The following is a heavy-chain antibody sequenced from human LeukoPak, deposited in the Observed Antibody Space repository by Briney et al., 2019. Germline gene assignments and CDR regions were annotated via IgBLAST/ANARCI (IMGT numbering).Heavy chain of an antibody. Sequence: PGRSLRLSCAASGFTFSSYGMHWVRQAPGKGLEWVAVIWYDGSNKYYADSVKGRFTISRDNSKNSLYLQMNSLKVEDTAVYFCTVDTDYFEGLGFPRPALNDYWGQGTLVTVSS. D-gene: IGHD3-22*01. CDR3: TVDTDYFEGLGFPRPALNDY. CDR2: IWYDGSNK. J-gene: IGHJ4*02. CDR1: GFTFSSYG. V-gene: IGHV3-33*01.